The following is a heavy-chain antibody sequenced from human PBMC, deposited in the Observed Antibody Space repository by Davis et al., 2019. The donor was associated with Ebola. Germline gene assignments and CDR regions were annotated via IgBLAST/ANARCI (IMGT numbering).Heavy chain of an antibody. J-gene: IGHJ6*03. V-gene: IGHV3-21*01. D-gene: IGHD3-3*01. CDR1: GFTFSSYW. Sequence: GGSLRLSCAASGFTFSSYWMHWVRQAPGKGLEWVSSIKGTTTYIFYADSVKGRFTISRDNANNSLYLQMNRLRAEDTGVYYCAREFVYDFWSGSPPPYYYYMDVWGKGTTVTVSS. CDR3: AREFVYDFWSGSPPPYYYYMDV. CDR2: IKGTTTYI.